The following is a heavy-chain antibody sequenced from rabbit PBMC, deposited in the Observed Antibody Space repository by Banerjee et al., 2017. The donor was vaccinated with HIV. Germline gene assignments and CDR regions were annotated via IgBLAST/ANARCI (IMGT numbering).Heavy chain of an antibody. V-gene: IGHV1S45*01. CDR1: GFSFNSGLP. CDR2: IDIGDGKT. J-gene: IGHJ4*01. D-gene: IGHD4-2*01. CDR3: ARGSAYAGAGYAL. Sequence: QEQLEESGGGLVKPGASLTLTCNASGFSFNSGLPMCWVRQAPGKGLEWIACIDIGDGKTYYANWAEGRLTISKALSTVDLQMTSLTAADTATCFCARGSAYAGAGYALWGPGTLVTVS.